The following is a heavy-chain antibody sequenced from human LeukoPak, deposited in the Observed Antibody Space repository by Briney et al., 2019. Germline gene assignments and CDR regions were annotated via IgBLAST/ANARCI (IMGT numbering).Heavy chain of an antibody. CDR3: ARRPYSLAFDI. Sequence: QPGGSLRLSCAASGFTVSSNYMSWVRQAPGKGLEWVSVIYSGGSTYYADSVKGRFTISRDNSKNTLYLQMNSLRAEDTAVYYCARRPYSLAFDIWGQGTMVTVSS. D-gene: IGHD5-18*01. CDR2: IYSGGST. CDR1: GFTVSSNY. V-gene: IGHV3-66*02. J-gene: IGHJ3*02.